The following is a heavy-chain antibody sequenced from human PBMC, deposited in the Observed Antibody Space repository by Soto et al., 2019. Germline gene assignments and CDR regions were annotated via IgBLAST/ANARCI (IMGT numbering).Heavy chain of an antibody. CDR1: GFTFSSYG. Sequence: QVQLVESGGGVVQPGRSLRLSCAASGFTFSSYGMHWVRQAPGKGLECVAVIWYDGSNKYYADSVKGRFTISRDNSKNTLYLQMNSLRAEDTAVYYCARDLSTFYYGMDVWGQGTTVTVSS. CDR2: IWYDGSNK. V-gene: IGHV3-33*01. J-gene: IGHJ6*02. CDR3: ARDLSTFYYGMDV.